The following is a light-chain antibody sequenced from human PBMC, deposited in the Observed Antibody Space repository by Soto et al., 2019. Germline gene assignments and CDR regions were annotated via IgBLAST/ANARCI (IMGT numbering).Light chain of an antibody. V-gene: IGLV2-14*02. CDR2: EAT. Sequence: QSALTQPASVSGSPEQSITISCTGTSSDVGSYNLVSWYQQHPGKAPKVMIYEATKRPSGVSNRFSGSKSGNTASLTISGLQAEDEADYYCSSYTSSSSYVVFGGGTKLTVL. J-gene: IGLJ2*01. CDR1: SSDVGSYNL. CDR3: SSYTSSSSYVV.